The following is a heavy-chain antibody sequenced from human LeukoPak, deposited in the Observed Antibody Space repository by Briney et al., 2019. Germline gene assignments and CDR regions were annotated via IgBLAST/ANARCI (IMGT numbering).Heavy chain of an antibody. V-gene: IGHV3-21*01. CDR2: ISTSGHYI. Sequence: GGSLRLSCAASGFTFSSYAMSWVRQAPGKGPEWASSISTSGHYIYYADSLKGRFTISRDNARDSLYLQVNSLRAEDTAVYYCARALTYCSDGSRYSVDYWGQGTLVTVSS. J-gene: IGHJ4*02. CDR3: ARALTYCSDGSRYSVDY. D-gene: IGHD2-15*01. CDR1: GFTFSSYA.